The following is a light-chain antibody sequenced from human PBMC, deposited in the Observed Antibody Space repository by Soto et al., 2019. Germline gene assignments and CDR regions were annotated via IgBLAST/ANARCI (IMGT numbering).Light chain of an antibody. CDR1: SSAVGGYNF. J-gene: IGLJ1*01. CDR2: DVS. Sequence: QSALTQPASVSGSPGQSITISCTGTSSAVGGYNFVSWYQHHPGKAPKLIIYDVSNRPSGVSNRFSGSKSGNTASLTISGLQAEDEADYYCTSYTSSFTYVFGTGTKVTVL. CDR3: TSYTSSFTYV. V-gene: IGLV2-14*03.